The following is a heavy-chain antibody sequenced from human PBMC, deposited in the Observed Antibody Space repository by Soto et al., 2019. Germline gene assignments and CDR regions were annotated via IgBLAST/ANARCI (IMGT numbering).Heavy chain of an antibody. J-gene: IGHJ3*02. CDR3: ASRYDYGEGTGAFAI. D-gene: IGHD4-17*01. CDR1: GGSISSGGYY. V-gene: IGHV4-31*03. Sequence: QVQLQESGPGLVKPSQTLSLTCTVSGGSISSGGYYWSWIRQHPGKGLEWIGYIYYSGSTYYNPSRNGRVTISVDTSKNQFSLKLSSVTAADTAVYYCASRYDYGEGTGAFAIWGQGTMVTVSS. CDR2: IYYSGST.